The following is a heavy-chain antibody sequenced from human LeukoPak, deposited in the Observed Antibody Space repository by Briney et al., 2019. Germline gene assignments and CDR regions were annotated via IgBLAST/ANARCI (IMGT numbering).Heavy chain of an antibody. Sequence: GGSLRLSCAVSGFTFSSYAMSWVRQAPGKGREGVAGISGSGGATYYADSVKGRFTISRDNSKNTLYLQMNSLRAEDTAVYYYAKDPVMGGILTGYYFYWGQGTLVTVSS. D-gene: IGHD3-9*01. CDR1: GFTFSSYA. CDR2: ISGSGGAT. V-gene: IGHV3-23*01. J-gene: IGHJ1*01. CDR3: AKDPVMGGILTGYYFY.